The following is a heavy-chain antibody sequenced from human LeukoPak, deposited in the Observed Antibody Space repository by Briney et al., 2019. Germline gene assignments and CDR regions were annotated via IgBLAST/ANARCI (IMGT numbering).Heavy chain of an antibody. CDR2: LDPKDGET. D-gene: IGHD3-22*01. J-gene: IGHJ3*02. CDR3: VDSSGYMGAFDI. CDR1: GYTLTELS. V-gene: IGHV1-24*01. Sequence: ASVNVSCKVSGYTLTELSMHGVRQTPDKGLEWMGGLDPKDGETVYTQHFQGRVTTTEDTSTDTAYMELSSLRSEDTAVYSCVDSSGYMGAFDIWGQGTMVTVSS.